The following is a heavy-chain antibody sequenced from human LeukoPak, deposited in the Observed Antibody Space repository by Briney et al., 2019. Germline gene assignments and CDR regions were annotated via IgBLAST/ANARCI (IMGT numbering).Heavy chain of an antibody. D-gene: IGHD1-26*01. CDR3: ASRYTGRHYVGDAFDI. CDR2: INPDIGGA. V-gene: IGHV1-2*02. CDR1: GDSFIGHY. Sequence: GASVKVSCKPSGDSFIGHYMNWVRQAPGQGLEWMGWINPDIGGANYVQKFQGRVTITTDTSITTAYMDLSSLTPDDTAVYYCASRYTGRHYVGDAFDIWGQGTMVTVSS. J-gene: IGHJ3*02.